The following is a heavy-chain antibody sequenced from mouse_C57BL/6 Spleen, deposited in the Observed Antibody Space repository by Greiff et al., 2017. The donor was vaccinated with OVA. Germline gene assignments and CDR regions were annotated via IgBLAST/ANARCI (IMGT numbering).Heavy chain of an antibody. D-gene: IGHD2-4*01. CDR3: ARHYYDYDGGFAY. V-gene: IGHV1-78*01. CDR1: GYTFTDHT. CDR2: IYPRDGST. Sequence: VQLQQSDAELVKPGASVKISCKVSGYTFTDHTIHWMKQRPEQGLEWIGYIYPRDGSTKYNEKFKGKATLTANKSSSTAYMQLNSLTSEDSAVYFCARHYYDYDGGFAYWGQGTLVTVSA. J-gene: IGHJ3*01.